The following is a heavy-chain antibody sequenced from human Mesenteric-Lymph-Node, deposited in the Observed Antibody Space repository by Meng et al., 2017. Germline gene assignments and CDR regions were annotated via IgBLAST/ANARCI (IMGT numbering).Heavy chain of an antibody. J-gene: IGHJ6*01. Sequence: GESLKISCAASGFTFSSYWMHWVRQAPGKGLVWVSRINSDGSSTSYADSVKGRFTISRDNAKNTLYLQMNSLRAEDTAVYYCARDDGDSSGYAWIYYYYGMDVWGQGNTV. CDR2: INSDGSST. CDR3: ARDDGDSSGYAWIYYYYGMDV. V-gene: IGHV3-74*01. D-gene: IGHD3-22*01. CDR1: GFTFSSYW.